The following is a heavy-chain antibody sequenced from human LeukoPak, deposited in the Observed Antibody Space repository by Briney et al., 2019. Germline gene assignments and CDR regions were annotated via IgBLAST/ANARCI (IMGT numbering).Heavy chain of an antibody. V-gene: IGHV1-2*02. D-gene: IGHD3-10*01. CDR3: ARAGSPYYYYYMDV. CDR1: GYTFTGYY. CDR2: INPNSGGT. Sequence: ASVKVSCKASGYTFTGYYMHWVRQAPGQGLEWMGWINPNSGGTNYAQKFQGRVTMTRDTSTSTAYMELSRLRSDDTAVYYCARAGSPYYYYYMDVWGKGTTVTVSS. J-gene: IGHJ6*03.